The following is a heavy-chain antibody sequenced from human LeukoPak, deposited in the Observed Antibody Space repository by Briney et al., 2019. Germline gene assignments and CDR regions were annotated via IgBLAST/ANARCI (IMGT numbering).Heavy chain of an antibody. CDR1: GGTFSSYA. Sequence: SVKVSCKASGGTFSSYAISWVRQAPGQGLEWIGGIIPIFGTANYAQKFQGRVTITTDESTSTAYMELSSLRSEDTAVYYCAVMGANNPPFDYWGQGTLVTVSS. D-gene: IGHD1-26*01. V-gene: IGHV1-69*05. CDR2: IIPIFGTA. CDR3: AVMGANNPPFDY. J-gene: IGHJ4*02.